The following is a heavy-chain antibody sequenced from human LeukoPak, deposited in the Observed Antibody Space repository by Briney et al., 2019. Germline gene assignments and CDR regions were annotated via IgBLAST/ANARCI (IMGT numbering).Heavy chain of an antibody. J-gene: IGHJ4*02. CDR3: ARLESDY. CDR2: IYSGGNT. V-gene: IGHV3-66*04. Sequence: GGSLRLSCAASGFTVSSNYMSWVRQAPGRGLEWVSVIYSGGNTYYADSVKGRFTISRDNAKNSLYLQMNSLRAEDTAVYYCARLESDYWGQGTLVTVSS. CDR1: GFTVSSNY.